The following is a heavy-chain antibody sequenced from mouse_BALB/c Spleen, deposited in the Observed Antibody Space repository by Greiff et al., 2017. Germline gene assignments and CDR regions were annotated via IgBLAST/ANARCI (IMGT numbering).Heavy chain of an antibody. Sequence: VQLKESGAELVRSGASVKLSCTASGFNIKDYYMHWVKQRPEQGLEWIGWIDPENGDTEYAPKFQGKATMTADTSSNTAYLQLSSLTSEDTAVYYCARGGNYGNYYFDYWGQGTTLTVSS. CDR2: IDPENGDT. V-gene: IGHV14-4*02. D-gene: IGHD2-1*01. J-gene: IGHJ2*01. CDR3: ARGGNYGNYYFDY. CDR1: GFNIKDYY.